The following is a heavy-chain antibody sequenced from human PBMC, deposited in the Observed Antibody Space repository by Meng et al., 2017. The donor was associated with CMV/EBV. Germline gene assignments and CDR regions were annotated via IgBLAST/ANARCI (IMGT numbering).Heavy chain of an antibody. J-gene: IGHJ5*02. CDR2: IYNSGST. D-gene: IGHD2-2*01. V-gene: IGHV4-4*07. Sequence: VHMQDSGSRLLTPSVHMSLTCTCSGGSISSYYWSWIRQPAGKGLEWIGRIYNSGSTNYNPSLKSRVTMSVDTSKNQFSLKLSSVTAADTAVYYCARDLMNCSSTSCANWFDPWGQGTLVTVSS. CDR3: ARDLMNCSSTSCANWFDP. CDR1: GGSISSYY.